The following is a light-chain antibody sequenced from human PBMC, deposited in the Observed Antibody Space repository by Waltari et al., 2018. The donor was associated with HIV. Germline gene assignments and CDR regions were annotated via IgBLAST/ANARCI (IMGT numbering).Light chain of an antibody. CDR3: QVWDNGSDHPVI. V-gene: IGLV3-21*02. J-gene: IGLJ2*01. CDR2: DDS. CDR1: NIGTRS. Sequence: SYVLTQPPSVSVAPGQTARLTCGGNNIGTRSVHWYQQKPGQAPVLVVHDDSDRPSGIPERFSGSNSGNTATVTISRVEAGDEADYYCQVWDNGSDHPVIFGGGTKLTVL.